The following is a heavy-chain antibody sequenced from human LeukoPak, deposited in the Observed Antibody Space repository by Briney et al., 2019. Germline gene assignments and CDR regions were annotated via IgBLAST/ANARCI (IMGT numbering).Heavy chain of an antibody. CDR1: GLNFSSYW. Sequence: GGSLRLCCAASGLNFSSYWMHWVRQAPGKGLVWVSRINSDGSSTSYADSVKGRFTISRDNAKNTLYLQMNSLRAEDTAVYYCARGSTSGYYYFFRDHWGQGTLVTVSS. CDR3: ARGSTSGYYYFFRDH. CDR2: INSDGSST. J-gene: IGHJ4*02. V-gene: IGHV3-74*01. D-gene: IGHD3-22*01.